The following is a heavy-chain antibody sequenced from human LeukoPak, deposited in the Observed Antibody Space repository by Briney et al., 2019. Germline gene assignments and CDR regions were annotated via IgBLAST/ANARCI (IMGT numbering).Heavy chain of an antibody. V-gene: IGHV3-15*01. Sequence: PGGSLRLSCAASGFTFSTYSMSWVRQAPGKGLEWVGRIKSKTDGGTTDYAAPVKGRFTISRDDSKNTLYLQMNSLKTEDTAVYYCTADTARGLWFGELLFLGNYYYYMDVWGKGTTVTISS. CDR2: IKSKTDGGTT. CDR1: GFTFSTYS. D-gene: IGHD3-10*01. J-gene: IGHJ6*03. CDR3: TADTARGLWFGELLFLGNYYYYMDV.